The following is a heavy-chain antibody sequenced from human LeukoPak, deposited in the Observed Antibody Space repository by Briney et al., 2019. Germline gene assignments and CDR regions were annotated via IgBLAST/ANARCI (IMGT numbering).Heavy chain of an antibody. J-gene: IGHJ4*02. V-gene: IGHV1-46*01. D-gene: IGHD3-22*01. CDR2: INSSGGSA. CDR1: GYTXTRYY. Sequence: ASVKVSCKASGYTXTRYYMHGVRQAPGQGLEWMGIINSSGGSARYAQKFQGRVTMTRDTSTSTVYMEVSSLRSEDTAVYYCARLADYDSSGYLSYWGQGTLVTVSS. CDR3: ARLADYDSSGYLSY.